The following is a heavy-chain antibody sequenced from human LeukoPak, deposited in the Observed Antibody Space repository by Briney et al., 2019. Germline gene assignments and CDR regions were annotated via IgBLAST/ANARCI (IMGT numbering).Heavy chain of an antibody. CDR1: GYTFTDYY. V-gene: IGHV1-2*02. D-gene: IGHD5-12*01. CDR3: ARDPSDIVATFLAY. CDR2: INPNRGDT. Sequence: ASVKVSCKASGYTFTDYYMHWVRQAPGQGREWMGWINPNRGDTNDAQKFQGRVTMTRDTSSSTAYMELSRLKSDDTAVYYCARDPSDIVATFLAYWGQGTLVAVSS. J-gene: IGHJ4*02.